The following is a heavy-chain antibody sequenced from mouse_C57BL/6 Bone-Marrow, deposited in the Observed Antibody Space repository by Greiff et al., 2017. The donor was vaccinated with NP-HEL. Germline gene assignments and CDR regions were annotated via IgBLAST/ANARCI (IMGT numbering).Heavy chain of an antibody. V-gene: IGHV1-47*01. CDR3: ARRGDGYYENFDY. D-gene: IGHD2-3*01. J-gene: IGHJ2*01. CDR2: FHPYNDDT. CDR1: GYTFTTYP. Sequence: VKLVESGAELVKPGASVKMSCKASGYTFTTYPIEWMKQNHGKSLEWIGNFHPYNDDTKYNEKFKGKATLTVEKSSSTVYLELSRLTSDDSAVYYCARRGDGYYENFDYWGQGTTLTVSS.